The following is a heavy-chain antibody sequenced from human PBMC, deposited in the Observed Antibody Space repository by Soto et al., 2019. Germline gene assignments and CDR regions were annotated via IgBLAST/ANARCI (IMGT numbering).Heavy chain of an antibody. CDR3: ARVYRRDLRYFDWLPNPNDFDP. D-gene: IGHD3-9*01. CDR2: INSDGSST. Sequence: PGGSLRLSCAASGFTFSSYWMHWVRQAPGKGLVWVSRINSDGSSTSYADSVKGRFTISRDNAKNTLYLQMNSLRAEDTAVYYCARVYRRDLRYFDWLPNPNDFDPWGQGT. CDR1: GFTFSSYW. J-gene: IGHJ5*02. V-gene: IGHV3-74*01.